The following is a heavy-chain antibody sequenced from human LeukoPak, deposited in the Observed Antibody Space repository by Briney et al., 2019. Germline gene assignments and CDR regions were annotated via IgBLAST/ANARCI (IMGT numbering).Heavy chain of an antibody. CDR1: GFTFNIYA. J-gene: IGHJ4*02. D-gene: IGHD3-10*01. Sequence: GGSLRLSCVASGFTFNIYAIHWVRQAPGKGLEWVSSISSSSSYIYYADSVKGRFTISRDNAKNSLYLQMNSLRAEDTAVYYCASSYYYGSGSYYNSDYWGQGTLVTVSS. CDR3: ASSYYYGSGSYYNSDY. CDR2: ISSSSSYI. V-gene: IGHV3-21*01.